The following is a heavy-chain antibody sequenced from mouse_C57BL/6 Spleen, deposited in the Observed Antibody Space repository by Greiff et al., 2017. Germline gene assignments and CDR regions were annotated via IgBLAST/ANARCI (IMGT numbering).Heavy chain of an antibody. CDR1: GYTFTSYW. J-gene: IGHJ4*01. Sequence: QVQLKQPGAELVKPGASVKLSCKASGYTFTSYWMHWVKQMPGRGLEWIGRIDPNSGGTKYNEKFKSKATLTVDKPSSTSYMQLSSLTSEDSAVYYCAREGYYAMDYWGQGTSVTVSS. CDR2: IDPNSGGT. V-gene: IGHV1-72*01. CDR3: AREGYYAMDY.